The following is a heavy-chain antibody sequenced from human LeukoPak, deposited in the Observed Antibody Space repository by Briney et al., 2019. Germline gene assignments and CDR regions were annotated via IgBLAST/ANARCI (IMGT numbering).Heavy chain of an antibody. D-gene: IGHD5-18*01. CDR3: AKDLKARGYSYGLYYYYYGMDV. Sequence: GRSLRLSCAASGFTFSSYGMHWVRQAPGKGLEWVAVISYDGSNKYYADSVKGRFTISRDNSKNTLYLQMNSLRAEDTAVYYCAKDLKARGYSYGLYYYYYGMDVWGQGTTVTVSS. V-gene: IGHV3-30*18. CDR2: ISYDGSNK. CDR1: GFTFSSYG. J-gene: IGHJ6*02.